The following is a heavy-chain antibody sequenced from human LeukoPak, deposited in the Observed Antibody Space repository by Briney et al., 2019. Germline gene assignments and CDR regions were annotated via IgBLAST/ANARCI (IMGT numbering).Heavy chain of an antibody. V-gene: IGHV4-39*07. D-gene: IGHD2-15*01. CDR3: AGDKDCTGGTCYFSGNWFDP. CDR2: MYYGGST. Sequence: PSETLSLTCTVSGASIRSGSYYWGWIRQPPGKGLEWIGTMYYGGSTYSSPSLKSRVTISVDASKNQLSLNLTSVTAADTAMYYCAGDKDCTGGTCYFSGNWFDPWGQGTLVTVSS. CDR1: GASIRSGSYY. J-gene: IGHJ5*02.